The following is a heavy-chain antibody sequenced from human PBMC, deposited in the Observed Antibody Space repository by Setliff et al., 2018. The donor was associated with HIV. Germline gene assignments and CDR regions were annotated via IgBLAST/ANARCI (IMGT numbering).Heavy chain of an antibody. CDR1: DDSISSYY. CDR2: IYYTGTT. Sequence: PSETLSLTCTVSDDSISSYYWSWIRQPPGKGLEWIGYIYYTGTTNYNPSLRGRVTISIDTSKNQFSLKLSSVTAADTAVYYCARGGGTGSFDYWGQGTLVTVSS. D-gene: IGHD3-16*01. CDR3: ARGGGTGSFDY. V-gene: IGHV4-59*12. J-gene: IGHJ4*02.